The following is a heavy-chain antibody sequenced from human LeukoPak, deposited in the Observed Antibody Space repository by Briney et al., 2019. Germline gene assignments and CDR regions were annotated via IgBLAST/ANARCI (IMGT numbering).Heavy chain of an antibody. J-gene: IGHJ5*02. CDR1: AFPFSSYG. CDR3: ARQGVTRYNWFDP. CDR2: IWHDGSHK. V-gene: IGHV3-33*01. Sequence: GGSLRLSCAGSAFPFSSYGMHWVRQAPGKGLEWVAVIWHDGSHKYYADSVKGRFTISRDNSKNTVYVQMNSLRTEDTAVYYCARQGVTRYNWFDPWGQGTLVTVSS.